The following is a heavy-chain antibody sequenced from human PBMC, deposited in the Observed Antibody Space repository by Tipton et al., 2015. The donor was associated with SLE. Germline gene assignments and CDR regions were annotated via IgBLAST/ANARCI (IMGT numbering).Heavy chain of an antibody. CDR3: ARGMVAWRGAIVGVDV. CDR1: GDSVNNYY. J-gene: IGHJ6*02. V-gene: IGHV4-59*02. CDR2: VFHTGST. Sequence: TLSLTCTVSGDSVNNYYWSWIRQPPGEGLEWIGYVFHTGSTNYSPSLRSRVTMSIDTSKNQFSLNLSSVTAADTAIYYCARGMVAWRGAIVGVDVWGQGTTVNVSS. D-gene: IGHD2-8*01.